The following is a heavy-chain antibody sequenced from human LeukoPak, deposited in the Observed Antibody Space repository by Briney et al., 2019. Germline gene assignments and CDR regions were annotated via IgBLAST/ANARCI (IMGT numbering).Heavy chain of an antibody. CDR3: ARDLGGYRHYYDSRYYREYFDY. D-gene: IGHD3-22*01. CDR1: GYTFSTYY. J-gene: IGHJ4*02. V-gene: IGHV1-46*01. Sequence: ASVKVSCKASGYTFSTYYMHWVRQAPGQGPEWMGMIIPSDGITSNAQKFQGRVTMTRDTSTSTVYMALTSLRSEDTAVYYCARDLGGYRHYYDSRYYREYFDYWGQGTLVTVSS. CDR2: IIPSDGIT.